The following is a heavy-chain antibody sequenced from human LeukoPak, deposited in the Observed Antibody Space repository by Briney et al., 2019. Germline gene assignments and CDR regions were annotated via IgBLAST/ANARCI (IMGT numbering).Heavy chain of an antibody. D-gene: IGHD2-2*01. V-gene: IGHV3-9*01. J-gene: IGHJ4*02. CDR2: VSWNSGII. CDR3: AKTYSIRSSTSFDFDY. Sequence: GGSLRLSCAASGFSFDDYAMHWVRQAPGKGLEWVSGVSWNSGIIGYADSVKGRFTISRDNAKNYLHLQMDSLRAEDTALYYCAKTYSIRSSTSFDFDYWGQGTLVTVSS. CDR1: GFSFDDYA.